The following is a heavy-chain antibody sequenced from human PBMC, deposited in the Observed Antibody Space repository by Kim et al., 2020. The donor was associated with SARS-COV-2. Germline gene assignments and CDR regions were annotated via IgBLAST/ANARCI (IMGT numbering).Heavy chain of an antibody. J-gene: IGHJ6*02. D-gene: IGHD3-16*02. V-gene: IGHV3-11*05. Sequence: GGSLRLSCAASGFTFSDYYMSWIRQAPGKGLEWVSYISSSSSYTNYADSVKGRFTISRDNAMNSLYLQMNSLRAEDTAVYYCARVGYDYVWGSYRDYYYYYGMDVWGQETTVTVSS. CDR2: ISSSSSYT. CDR1: GFTFSDYY. CDR3: ARVGYDYVWGSYRDYYYYYGMDV.